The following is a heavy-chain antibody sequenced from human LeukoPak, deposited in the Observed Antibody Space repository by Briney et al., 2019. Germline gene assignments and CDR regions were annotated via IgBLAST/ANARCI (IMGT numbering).Heavy chain of an antibody. D-gene: IGHD5-12*01. CDR2: ISSSGSTI. J-gene: IGHJ4*02. Sequence: PGGSLRLSCAASGFTFSSYEMNWVRQAPGKGLEWVSYISSSGSTIYYADSVKGRFTISRDNAKNSLYLRMNSLRAEDTAVYYCARDGDIVATIRGFDYWGKGTRVTVSS. V-gene: IGHV3-48*03. CDR1: GFTFSSYE. CDR3: ARDGDIVATIRGFDY.